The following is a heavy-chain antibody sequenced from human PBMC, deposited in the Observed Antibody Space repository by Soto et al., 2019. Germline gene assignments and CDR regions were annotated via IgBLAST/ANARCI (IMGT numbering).Heavy chain of an antibody. CDR1: GFTFSSYA. D-gene: IGHD6-13*01. Sequence: GGSLRLSCAASGFTFSSYAMSWVRQAPGKGLEWVSAISGSGGSTYYADSVKGRFTISRDNSKNTLYLQMNSLRAEDTAVYYCANRLTGRNIAAAGHFDYWGQGTLVTVPS. V-gene: IGHV3-23*01. CDR3: ANRLTGRNIAAAGHFDY. CDR2: ISGSGGST. J-gene: IGHJ4*02.